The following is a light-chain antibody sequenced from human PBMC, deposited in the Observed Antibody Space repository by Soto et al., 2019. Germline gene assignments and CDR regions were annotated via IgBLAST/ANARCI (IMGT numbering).Light chain of an antibody. CDR2: GAS. Sequence: EIVLTQSPGTLSLSPGERASLSCRASQSFNSIYLAWYQQKPGQAPRLLIYGASSRATGIPDRFSGSGSGTDFTLTISRLEPEDFAVYYCHQYGSWKYGQGTKV. CDR1: QSFNSIY. V-gene: IGKV3-20*01. J-gene: IGKJ1*01. CDR3: HQYGSWK.